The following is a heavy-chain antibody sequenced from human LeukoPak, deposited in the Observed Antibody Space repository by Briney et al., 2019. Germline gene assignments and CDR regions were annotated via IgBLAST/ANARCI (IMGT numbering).Heavy chain of an antibody. CDR1: GGSFSGYY. Sequence: AETLSLTCAVYGGSFSGYYWSWIRQPPGKGLEWIGEINHSGSTNYNPSLKSRVTISVDTSKNQFSLKLSSVTAADTAVYYCARGAGKYYYGSGSYRYYFDYWGQGTLVTVSS. CDR3: ARGAGKYYYGSGSYRYYFDY. CDR2: INHSGST. J-gene: IGHJ4*02. D-gene: IGHD3-10*01. V-gene: IGHV4-34*01.